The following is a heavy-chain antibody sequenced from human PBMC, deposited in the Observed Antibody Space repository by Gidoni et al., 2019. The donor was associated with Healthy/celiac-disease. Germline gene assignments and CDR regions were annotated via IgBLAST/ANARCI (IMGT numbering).Heavy chain of an antibody. CDR1: GFTFSSYG. Sequence: HVQLVESGGGVVQPVRSLRLSRAASGFTFSSYGMHWVRQAPGKGLEWVAVIWYDGSNKYYADSVKGRFTISRDNSKNTLYLQMNSLRAEDTAVYYCARAYYYDSSGYYYYFDYWGQGTLVTVSS. D-gene: IGHD3-22*01. CDR3: ARAYYYDSSGYYYYFDY. V-gene: IGHV3-33*01. J-gene: IGHJ4*02. CDR2: IWYDGSNK.